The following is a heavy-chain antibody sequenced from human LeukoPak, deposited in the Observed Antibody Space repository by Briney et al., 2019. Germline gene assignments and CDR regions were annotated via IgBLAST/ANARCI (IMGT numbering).Heavy chain of an antibody. J-gene: IGHJ4*02. D-gene: IGHD5-24*01. CDR3: ARISYNDY. V-gene: IGHV1-8*01. Sequence: GASVKVSCKASGYTFTSYDINWVRQATGQGLEWMGWMNPNSGNTGYAHKFQGRVTMTRNTSISTAYMELSSLRSEDTAAEYYARISYNDYWGQGTLVTVSS. CDR2: MNPNSGNT. CDR1: GYTFTSYD.